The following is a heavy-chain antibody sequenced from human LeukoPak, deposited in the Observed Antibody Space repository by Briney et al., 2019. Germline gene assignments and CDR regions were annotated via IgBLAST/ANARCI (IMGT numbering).Heavy chain of an antibody. D-gene: IGHD3-10*01. V-gene: IGHV3-7*01. CDR2: IKQDGGEE. Sequence: GGSLRLSCAASGFTFSSFWMTWVRRAPGKGLEWVANIKQDGGEEYYVDSVKGRFTISRDNAKNSLYLQMNSLRAEDTAVYYCAREQAMVRGVLAHDYWGQGTLVTVSS. CDR1: GFTFSSFW. CDR3: AREQAMVRGVLAHDY. J-gene: IGHJ4*02.